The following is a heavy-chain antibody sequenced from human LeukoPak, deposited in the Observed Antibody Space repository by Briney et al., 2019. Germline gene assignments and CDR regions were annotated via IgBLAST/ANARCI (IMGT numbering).Heavy chain of an antibody. J-gene: IGHJ6*04. D-gene: IGHD1/OR15-1a*01. CDR3: VRDLLNNNYYAMDV. V-gene: IGHV3-73*01. CDR1: GFTFSGSA. CDR2: IRSKADSYAT. Sequence: GGSLKLSCAASGFTFSGSAMHWVRQASGKGLERVGRIRSKADSYATVYAASVKGRFTVSRDDSENTAYLQMIGLKTEDTAVYYCVRDLLNNNYYAMDVWGKGTTVTVSS.